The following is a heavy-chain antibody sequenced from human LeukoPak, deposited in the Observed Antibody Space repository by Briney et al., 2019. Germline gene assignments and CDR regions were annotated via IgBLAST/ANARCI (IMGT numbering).Heavy chain of an antibody. CDR1: EFIVSSSH. V-gene: IGHV3-53*01. D-gene: IGHD5-18*01. CDR3: ARVYNYGFDY. CDR2: IYTGGNT. Sequence: GESLRLSCAAPEFIVSSSHISWVRQAPGKGLEWVSVIYTGGNTYYADSVKGRFTVPRDNSKNTLYLQMNSLRAEDTAVYYCARVYNYGFDYWGPGTLVTVSS. J-gene: IGHJ4*02.